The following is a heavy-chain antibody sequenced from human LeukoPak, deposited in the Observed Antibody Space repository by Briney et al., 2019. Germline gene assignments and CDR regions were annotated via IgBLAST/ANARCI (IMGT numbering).Heavy chain of an antibody. V-gene: IGHV1-46*01. CDR3: ARDNSVGDIAWWFDP. D-gene: IGHD3-16*02. Sequence: ASVKVSCKASGYSFTSHYMHWVRQAPGQGREWMGLINPSGSSTLYAPKFQGRVTMTRDMSTTTDYMELSSLRSEDTAVYYCARDNSVGDIAWWFDPWGQGTLVTVSS. J-gene: IGHJ5*02. CDR2: INPSGSST. CDR1: GYSFTSHY.